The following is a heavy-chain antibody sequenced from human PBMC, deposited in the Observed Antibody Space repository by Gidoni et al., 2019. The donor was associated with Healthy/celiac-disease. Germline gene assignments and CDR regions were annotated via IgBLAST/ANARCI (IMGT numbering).Heavy chain of an antibody. D-gene: IGHD6-19*01. CDR1: GFSLSTSGVG. CDR2: IYWDDDK. CDR3: AQSSGWYKFDP. Sequence: QITLKESGPTLVKPTQTLTLTCTFSGFSLSTSGVGVGWIRQPLGKALEWRALIYWDDDKRYSPSLKSRLTITKDTSKNQVVLTMTNMDPVDTATYYCAQSSGWYKFDPWGQGTLVTVSS. J-gene: IGHJ5*02. V-gene: IGHV2-5*02.